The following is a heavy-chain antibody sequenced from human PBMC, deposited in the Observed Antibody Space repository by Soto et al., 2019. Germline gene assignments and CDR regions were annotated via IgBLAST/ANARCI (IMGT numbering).Heavy chain of an antibody. Sequence: SLRLSCAASGFTFSSYAMHWVRQAPGKGLEWVAVISYDGSNKYYADSVKGRFTISRDNSKNTLYLQMNSLRAEDTAVYYCARIPGGGSEWLLADESFDYWGQGTLVTVYS. CDR2: ISYDGSNK. CDR3: ARIPGGGSEWLLADESFDY. V-gene: IGHV3-30-3*01. D-gene: IGHD3-3*01. CDR1: GFTFSSYA. J-gene: IGHJ4*02.